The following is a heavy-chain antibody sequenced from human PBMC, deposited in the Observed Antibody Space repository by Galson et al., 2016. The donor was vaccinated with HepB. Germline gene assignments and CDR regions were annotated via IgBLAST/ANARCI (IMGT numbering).Heavy chain of an antibody. CDR1: GITFRSYT. V-gene: IGHV3-21*01. Sequence: SLRLSCAVSGITFRSYTMDWVRQAPGKGLEWVSSISGGSSYIYYADSVKGRFTISRDNAKNSLYLQMNSLRAEDTAVYYCAKGGVWKQLWLSFDYWGQGTLVTVSS. CDR3: AKGGVWKQLWLSFDY. D-gene: IGHD5-18*01. CDR2: ISGGSSYI. J-gene: IGHJ4*02.